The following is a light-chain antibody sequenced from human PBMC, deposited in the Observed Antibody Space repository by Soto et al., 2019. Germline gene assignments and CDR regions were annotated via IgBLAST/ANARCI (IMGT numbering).Light chain of an antibody. V-gene: IGKV1-39*01. CDR2: GAS. J-gene: IGKJ4*01. CDR1: QSISTF. Sequence: DIQMTQSPSSLSASVGDNVIITCRASQSISTFLNWYQQNPGKAPKLLIYGASSLQSGVPSRFIGSGSGTDFTLSINSLRPEDFATYYCQQSFTAPVTFGGGTKVEI. CDR3: QQSFTAPVT.